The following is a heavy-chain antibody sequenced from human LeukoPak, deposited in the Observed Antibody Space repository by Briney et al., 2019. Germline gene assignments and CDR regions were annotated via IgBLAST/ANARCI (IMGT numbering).Heavy chain of an antibody. J-gene: IGHJ4*02. CDR1: GFTFSSYA. CDR3: AKGGYRPLPVDPERPDY. D-gene: IGHD5-18*01. V-gene: IGHV3-23*01. Sequence: HTGGSLRLSCAASGFTFSSYAMSWVRQAPGKGLEWVSAISGSGGSTYYADSVKGRFTISRDNSKNTLYLQVNSLRAEDTAVYYCAKGGYRPLPVDPERPDYWGQGTLVTVSS. CDR2: ISGSGGST.